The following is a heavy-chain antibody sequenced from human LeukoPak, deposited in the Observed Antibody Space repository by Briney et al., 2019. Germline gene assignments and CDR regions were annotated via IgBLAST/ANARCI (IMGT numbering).Heavy chain of an antibody. J-gene: IGHJ3*02. CDR2: INPNSGGT. CDR3: ARDYYDSSGYSLVGAFDI. V-gene: IGHV1-2*02. CDR1: GYTFTGYY. Sequence: ASVKVSCKASGYTFTGYYMHWVRQAPGQGLEWMGWINPNSGGTNYAQKFQGRVTMTRDTSISTAYMELSRLRSDDTAGYYCARDYYDSSGYSLVGAFDIWGQGTMVTVSS. D-gene: IGHD3-22*01.